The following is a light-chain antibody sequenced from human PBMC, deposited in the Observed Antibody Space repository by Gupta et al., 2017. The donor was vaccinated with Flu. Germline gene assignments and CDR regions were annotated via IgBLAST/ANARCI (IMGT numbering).Light chain of an antibody. CDR3: QHRSNWPRT. CDR1: QSVSSY. V-gene: IGKV3-11*01. Sequence: EIVLTQSPATLSLSPGERATLYCRASQSVSSYLAWYQQKPGQAPRLLIYDASNRATGIPARFSGSGSGTEFTLTISSLEPEDFAVYYCQHRSNWPRTFGQGTKMEIK. CDR2: DAS. J-gene: IGKJ2*01.